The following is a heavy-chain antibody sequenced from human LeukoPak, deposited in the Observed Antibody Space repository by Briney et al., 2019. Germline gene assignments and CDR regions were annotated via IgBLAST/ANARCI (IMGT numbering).Heavy chain of an antibody. CDR2: IYYSGST. Sequence: SETLSLTCAVSGGSISSYYWSWIRQPPGKGLEWIGYIYYSGSTNYNPSLRSRVTISVDASKNQFSLKLSSVTAADTAVYYCARQGYSAYEILDYWGQGTLVTVSS. D-gene: IGHD5-12*01. J-gene: IGHJ4*02. CDR1: GGSISSYY. V-gene: IGHV4-59*08. CDR3: ARQGYSAYEILDY.